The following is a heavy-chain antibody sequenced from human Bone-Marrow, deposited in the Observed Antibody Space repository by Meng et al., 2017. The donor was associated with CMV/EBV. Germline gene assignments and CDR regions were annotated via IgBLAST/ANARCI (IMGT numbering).Heavy chain of an antibody. V-gene: IGHV5-51*01. CDR3: ARQDWTYGHRAHYFDY. J-gene: IGHJ4*01. Sequence: GESLKISCKVSGYRFSTYWIGWVRQKPGKGLESMGIIYPGDSDTRYTPSFQGQVTISVDKSINTVYLQWSSLKASDTAIYYCARQDWTYGHRAHYFDYWGQGALVTVSS. CDR1: GYRFSTYW. D-gene: IGHD1-7*01. CDR2: IYPGDSDT.